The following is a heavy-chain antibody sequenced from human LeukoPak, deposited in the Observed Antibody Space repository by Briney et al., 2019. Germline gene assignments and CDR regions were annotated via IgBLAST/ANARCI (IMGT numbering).Heavy chain of an antibody. V-gene: IGHV3-30*18. D-gene: IGHD6-13*01. CDR3: AKDSSQGQQLDPPNY. CDR2: ISYDGSNK. CDR1: GFTFSSYG. Sequence: GGSLRLSCAASGFTFSSYGMHWVRQAPGKGLEWVAVISYDGSNKYYADSVKGRFTISRDNSKNTLYLQMNSLRAEDTAVYYCAKDSSQGQQLDPPNYWGQGTLVTVSS. J-gene: IGHJ4*02.